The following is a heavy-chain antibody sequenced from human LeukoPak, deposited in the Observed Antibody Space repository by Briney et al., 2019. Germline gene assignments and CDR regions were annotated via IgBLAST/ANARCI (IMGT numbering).Heavy chain of an antibody. CDR3: AKGPYGSGSYFIY. V-gene: IGHV3-30*02. Sequence: PGGSLRLSCAASGFTFSSYGIHWVRQAPGKGLERVAFIRYDGSNKYYADSVKGRFTISRDNAKNSLYLQMNSLRAEDTALYYCAKGPYGSGSYFIYWGQGTLVTVSS. CDR1: GFTFSSYG. J-gene: IGHJ4*02. CDR2: IRYDGSNK. D-gene: IGHD3-10*01.